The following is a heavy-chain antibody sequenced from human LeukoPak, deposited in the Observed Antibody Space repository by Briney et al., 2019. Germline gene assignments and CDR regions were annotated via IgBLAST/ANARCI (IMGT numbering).Heavy chain of an antibody. D-gene: IGHD4-17*01. J-gene: IGHJ4*02. V-gene: IGHV4-59*01. CDR2: IYYSGST. Sequence: PSETLSLTCTVSGGSISSYYWSWIRQPPGKGLEWIGYIYYSGSTNYNPSLKSRVTISVDTSKNQLSLKLSSVTAADTAVYYCARVLYYGDYYFDYWGQGTLVTVSS. CDR1: GGSISSYY. CDR3: ARVLYYGDYYFDY.